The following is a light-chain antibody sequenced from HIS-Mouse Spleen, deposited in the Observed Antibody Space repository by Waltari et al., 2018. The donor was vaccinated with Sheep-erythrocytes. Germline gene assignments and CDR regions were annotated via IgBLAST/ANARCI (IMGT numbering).Light chain of an antibody. CDR3: SSYTSSSTWV. CDR1: SSDVGGYNY. CDR2: EVS. Sequence: QSALTQPASVSGSPGHSIPISCTGTSSDVGGYNYLSWYQQHPGKAPKLMIYEVSNRPSGVSNRFSGSKSGNTASLTISGLQAEDEADYYCSSYTSSSTWVFGGGTKLTVL. V-gene: IGLV2-14*01. J-gene: IGLJ3*02.